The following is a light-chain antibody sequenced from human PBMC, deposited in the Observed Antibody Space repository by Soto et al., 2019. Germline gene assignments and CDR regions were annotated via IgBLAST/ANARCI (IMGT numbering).Light chain of an antibody. Sequence: ILMTQSPATLSVSPGERATLSCRASQSVSNNLAWYQQKPGQAPRLLIYDASTRATGIPARFSGSGSGTEFTLTISGLQSEDFAVYYCQQYNNWPTWTFGPGTKVEIK. CDR3: QQYNNWPTWT. CDR2: DAS. CDR1: QSVSNN. V-gene: IGKV3-15*01. J-gene: IGKJ1*01.